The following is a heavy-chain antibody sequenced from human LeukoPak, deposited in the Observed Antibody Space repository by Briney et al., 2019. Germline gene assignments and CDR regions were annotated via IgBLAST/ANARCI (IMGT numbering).Heavy chain of an antibody. J-gene: IGHJ4*02. Sequence: GESLQISCKGSGYSFTSYWIGWVRQMPGKGLEWMGIIYPGDSDTRYSPSFQGQVTISADKSISTAYLQWSSLKASDTAMYYCARGPKYYDSSGYYYPPHFDYWGQGTLVTVSS. D-gene: IGHD3-22*01. CDR2: IYPGDSDT. CDR1: GYSFTSYW. CDR3: ARGPKYYDSSGYYYPPHFDY. V-gene: IGHV5-51*01.